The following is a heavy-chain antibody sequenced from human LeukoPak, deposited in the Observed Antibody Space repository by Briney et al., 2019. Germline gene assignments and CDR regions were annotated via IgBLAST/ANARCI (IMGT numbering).Heavy chain of an antibody. CDR1: GFTFDDYA. CDR3: AKGTAMVD. J-gene: IGHJ4*02. D-gene: IGHD5-18*01. V-gene: IGHV3-9*01. Sequence: GGSLRLSCAASGFTFDDYAMHWVRQAPGKGLEWVSGISWNSGSIGYADSVKGRFTISRDNPKNSPYLQMNSLRAEDTALYYCAKGTAMVDWGQGTLVTVSS. CDR2: ISWNSGSI.